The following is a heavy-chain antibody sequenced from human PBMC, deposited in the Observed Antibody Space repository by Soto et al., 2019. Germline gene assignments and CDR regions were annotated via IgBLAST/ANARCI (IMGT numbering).Heavy chain of an antibody. CDR1: GFTFNTAW. V-gene: IGHV3-15*07. D-gene: IGHD3-16*01. CDR2: IKSKGNGGTI. Sequence: GGSLRLSCAASGFTFNTAWMNWVRQSPGKGLEWVGRIKSKGNGGTIDYAAPVKGRFTISRDDSKNTLYLEMNGLNTEDTALYYCTADLPDWGAYAFDYWGQGTLVTVSS. J-gene: IGHJ4*02. CDR3: TADLPDWGAYAFDY.